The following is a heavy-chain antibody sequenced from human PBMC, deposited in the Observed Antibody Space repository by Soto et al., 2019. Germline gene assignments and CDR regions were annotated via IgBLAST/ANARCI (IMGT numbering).Heavy chain of an antibody. Sequence: EVQLLESGGDLVQPGGSLRLSCAASGITFSNFAMSWVRQAPGKGLEWVSVISGGGGTTYYADSVKGRFTISRDNSKNTLYLQMDSLRAEDTALYYCAKAMSTPSRPRNYFDYWGQGTLVTVSS. CDR1: GITFSNFA. CDR2: ISGGGGTT. D-gene: IGHD6-6*01. CDR3: AKAMSTPSRPRNYFDY. J-gene: IGHJ4*02. V-gene: IGHV3-23*01.